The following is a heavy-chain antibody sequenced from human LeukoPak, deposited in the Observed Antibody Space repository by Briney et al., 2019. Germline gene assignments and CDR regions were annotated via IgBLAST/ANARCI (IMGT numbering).Heavy chain of an antibody. CDR2: INHSGST. V-gene: IGHV4-34*01. D-gene: IGHD6-13*01. J-gene: IGHJ5*02. CDR3: ARVGSPYSSSWYWFDP. CDR1: GGSFSGYY. Sequence: SETLSLTCAVYGGSFSGYYWSWIRQPPGKGLECIGEINHSGSTNYNPSLKSRVTISVDTSKNQFSLKLSSVTAADTAVYYCARVGSPYSSSWYWFDPWGQGTLVTVSS.